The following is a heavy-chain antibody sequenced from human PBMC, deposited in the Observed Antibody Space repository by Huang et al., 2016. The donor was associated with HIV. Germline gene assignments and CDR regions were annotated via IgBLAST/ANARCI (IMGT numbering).Heavy chain of an antibody. CDR1: GFGFSPHG. CDR3: AKDGADEEWDIDY. J-gene: IGHJ4*02. D-gene: IGHD1-26*01. Sequence: VQLVESGGGVVQPGRCLRLACAASGFGFSPHGLHRVRQAPGKGRELVAVISYDGSNKYYAHSVKGRFTISRDTSENKVYLQMNSLRHEDTAVYYCAKDGADEEWDIDYWGQGTLVTVSS. V-gene: IGHV3-30*18. CDR2: ISYDGSNK.